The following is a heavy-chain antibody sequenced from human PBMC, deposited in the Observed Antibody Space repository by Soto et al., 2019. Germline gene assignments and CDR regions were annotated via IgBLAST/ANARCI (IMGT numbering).Heavy chain of an antibody. V-gene: IGHV3-30*18. Sequence: QVQLVESGGGVVQPGRSLRLSCAASGFTFSSYGMHWVRQAPGKGLEWVAVISYDGSNKYYADSVKGRFTISRDNSKNTLYLQMNSLRAEDTAVYYCAKDSGILTFDYWGQGTLVTVSS. J-gene: IGHJ4*02. D-gene: IGHD3-9*01. CDR2: ISYDGSNK. CDR1: GFTFSSYG. CDR3: AKDSGILTFDY.